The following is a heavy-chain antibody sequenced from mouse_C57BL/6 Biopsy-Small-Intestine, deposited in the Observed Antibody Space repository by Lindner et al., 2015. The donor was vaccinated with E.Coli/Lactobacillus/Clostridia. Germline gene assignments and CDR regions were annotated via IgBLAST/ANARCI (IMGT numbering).Heavy chain of an antibody. CDR1: GYTFTNYW. CDR2: IYPGGGYT. J-gene: IGHJ4*01. Sequence: VQLQESGAELVRPGTSVKMSCKASGYTFTNYWIGWAKQRPGHGLEWIGDIYPGGGYTNYNEKFKGKATLTADKSSSTAYMQFSSLTSEDSAIYYCARSKAMDYWGQGTSVTVSS. CDR3: ARSKAMDY. V-gene: IGHV1-63*01.